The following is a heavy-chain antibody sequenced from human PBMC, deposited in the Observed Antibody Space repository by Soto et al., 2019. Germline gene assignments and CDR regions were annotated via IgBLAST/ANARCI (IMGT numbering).Heavy chain of an antibody. Sequence: SETLSLTCAVSGGSISSGGYSWSWIRQPPGKGLEWIGYIYHSGSTYYNPSLKSRVTISVDRSKNQFSLKLSSVTAADTAVYYCARGWDYGSGSYTFYYYGMDVWGQGTTVTVYS. J-gene: IGHJ6*02. CDR2: IYHSGST. CDR1: GGSISSGGYS. CDR3: ARGWDYGSGSYTFYYYGMDV. V-gene: IGHV4-30-2*01. D-gene: IGHD3-10*01.